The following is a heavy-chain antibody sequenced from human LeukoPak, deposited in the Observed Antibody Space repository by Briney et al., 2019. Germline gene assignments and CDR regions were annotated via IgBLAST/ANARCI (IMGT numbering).Heavy chain of an antibody. Sequence: PSETLSLTCTVSGGSISSGDYYWSWTRQPPGKGLEWIGYIYYSGSTYYNPSLKSRVTISVDTSKNQFSLKLSSVTAADTAVYYCARGYYYDSSGYSLLYFQHWGQGTLVTVSS. D-gene: IGHD3-22*01. J-gene: IGHJ1*01. CDR2: IYYSGST. CDR1: GGSISSGDYY. V-gene: IGHV4-30-4*01. CDR3: ARGYYYDSSGYSLLYFQH.